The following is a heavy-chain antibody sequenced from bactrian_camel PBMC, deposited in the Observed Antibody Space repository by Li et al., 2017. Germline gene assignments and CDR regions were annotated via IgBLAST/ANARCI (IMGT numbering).Heavy chain of an antibody. V-gene: IGHV3S1*01. D-gene: IGHD6*01. Sequence: HVQLVESGGGLVQPGGPLRVSCAASGFTFSSRWMTWVRQAPGKGLEWVATINYAGDSTYYADFVKGRFTISKDNAKNTLYLQMNSLKPEDTAMYYCAAVRYGGSW. CDR2: INYAGDST. CDR1: GFTFSSRW.